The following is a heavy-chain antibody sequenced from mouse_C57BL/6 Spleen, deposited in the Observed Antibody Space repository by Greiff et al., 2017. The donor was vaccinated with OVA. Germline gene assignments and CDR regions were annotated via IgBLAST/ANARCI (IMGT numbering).Heavy chain of an antibody. J-gene: IGHJ2*01. CDR1: GFTFSSYA. CDR2: ISDGGSYT. CDR3: ARETTMITTNYFDY. Sequence: EVKLEESGGGLVKPGGSLKLSCAASGFTFSSYAMSWVRQTPEKRLEWVATISDGGSYTYYPDNVKGRFTISRDNAKNNLYLQMSHLKSEDTAMYYCARETTMITTNYFDYWGQGTTLTVSS. V-gene: IGHV5-4*01. D-gene: IGHD2-4*01.